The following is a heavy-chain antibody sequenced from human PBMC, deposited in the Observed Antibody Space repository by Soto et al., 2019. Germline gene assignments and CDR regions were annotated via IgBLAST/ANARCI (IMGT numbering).Heavy chain of an antibody. CDR3: ARDALDYYYGMDV. CDR2: ISYDGSNK. Sequence: QVQLVESGGDVVQPGRSLRLSCAASGFTFSSYAMHWVRQAPGKGLEWVAVISYDGSNKYYADSVKGRFTISRDNSKNTLYLQMNSLRAEDTAVYYCARDALDYYYGMDVLGQGTTVTVSS. CDR1: GFTFSSYA. J-gene: IGHJ6*02. V-gene: IGHV3-30-3*01.